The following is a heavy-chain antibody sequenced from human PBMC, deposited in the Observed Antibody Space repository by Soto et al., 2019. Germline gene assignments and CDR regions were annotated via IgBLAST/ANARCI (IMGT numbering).Heavy chain of an antibody. V-gene: IGHV4-31*03. D-gene: IGHD2-2*01. Sequence: QVQLQESGPGLVKPSQTLSLTCTVSGGSISSGGYYWSWIRQHPGKGLEWIGYINYSGSTYYNPSLKSRVTISVDTSKNQFSLKLSSVTAADTAVYYCAREYCSSTSCYEAFDYWGQGTLVTVSS. CDR1: GGSISSGGYY. J-gene: IGHJ4*02. CDR3: AREYCSSTSCYEAFDY. CDR2: INYSGST.